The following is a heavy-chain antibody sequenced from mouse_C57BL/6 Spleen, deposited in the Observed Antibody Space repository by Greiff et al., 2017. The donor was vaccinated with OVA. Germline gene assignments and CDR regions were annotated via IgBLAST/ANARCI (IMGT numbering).Heavy chain of an antibody. Sequence: VQLQQPGAELVRPGPSVKLSCKASGYTFTSYWMHWVKQRPGQGLEWIGVIDPSDSYTNYNQKFKGKATLTVDTSSSTAYMQLSSLTSEDSAVYYCARFYSNYVWFAYWGQGTLVTVSA. CDR1: GYTFTSYW. CDR2: IDPSDSYT. D-gene: IGHD2-5*01. CDR3: ARFYSNYVWFAY. V-gene: IGHV1-59*01. J-gene: IGHJ3*01.